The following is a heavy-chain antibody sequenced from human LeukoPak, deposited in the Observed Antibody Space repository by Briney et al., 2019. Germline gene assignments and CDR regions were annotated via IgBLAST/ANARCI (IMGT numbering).Heavy chain of an antibody. D-gene: IGHD6-6*01. CDR2: ISSGSSNI. CDR1: GFTFSSYS. J-gene: IGHJ3*02. Sequence: GGSLRLSCAASGFTFSSYSMNWVRQAPGRGLEWVSYISSGSSNIYYADSVKGRFTISRDNAKNSLYLQMNSLRAEDTAVYYCARGWSGSSPDAFDIWGQGTMVTVSS. CDR3: ARGWSGSSPDAFDI. V-gene: IGHV3-48*01.